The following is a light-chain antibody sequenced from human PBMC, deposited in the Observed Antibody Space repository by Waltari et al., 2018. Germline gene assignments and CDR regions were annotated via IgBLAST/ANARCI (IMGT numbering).Light chain of an antibody. Sequence: DIVMTQSPDSLAVSLGERATINCKSSQSVLYSSNNKNYLTWYQQKPGQPPKFLFYWASTRDSGVPDRFSGSASGEDFTFTIRRLQAEDVAVYYCQQYYSAPYTFGQGTKLEIK. CDR2: WAS. J-gene: IGKJ2*01. V-gene: IGKV4-1*01. CDR1: QSVLYSSNNKNY. CDR3: QQYYSAPYT.